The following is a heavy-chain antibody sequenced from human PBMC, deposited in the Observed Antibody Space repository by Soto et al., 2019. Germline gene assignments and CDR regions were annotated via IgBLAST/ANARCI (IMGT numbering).Heavy chain of an antibody. CDR1: GGSISSGGYY. D-gene: IGHD3-16*02. CDR2: IYYSGST. J-gene: IGHJ4*02. CDR3: AREGGDDYVWGSYRPWYFDY. V-gene: IGHV4-31*03. Sequence: QVQLQESGPGLVKPSQTLSLTCTVSGGSISSGGYYWSWIRQHPGKGLEWIGYIYYSGSTYYNPSLKSRVTISVDTSKNQFSLELSSVTAADTAVYYCAREGGDDYVWGSYRPWYFDYWGQGTLVTVSS.